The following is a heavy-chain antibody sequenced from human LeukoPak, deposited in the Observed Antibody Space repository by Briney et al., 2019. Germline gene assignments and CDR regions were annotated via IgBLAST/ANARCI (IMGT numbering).Heavy chain of an antibody. CDR2: IYYSGST. CDR1: GDSMSSHY. D-gene: IGHD2-15*01. Sequence: SETLTFTCTVSGDSMSSHYWSWIRQPPWKGLEWIGYIYYSGSTDYNPSLKSRVTISVDTSKNQFSLNLSSVTAADTAVYYCARGSPSGGSCYSSWGQGTLVTVSS. CDR3: ARGSPSGGSCYSS. V-gene: IGHV4-59*08. J-gene: IGHJ4*02.